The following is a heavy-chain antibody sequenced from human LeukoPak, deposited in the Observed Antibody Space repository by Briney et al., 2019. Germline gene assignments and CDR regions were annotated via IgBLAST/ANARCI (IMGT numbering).Heavy chain of an antibody. J-gene: IGHJ4*02. D-gene: IGHD5-24*01. CDR2: IYYSGST. V-gene: IGHV4-59*12. CDR3: ARESQEKYYFDY. Sequence: SETLSLTCTVSGGSISSYYWSWIRQPPGKGLEWIGYIYYSGSTNYNPSLKSRVTISVDTSKNQLSLKLSSVTAADTAVYYCARESQEKYYFDYWGQGTLVTVSS. CDR1: GGSISSYY.